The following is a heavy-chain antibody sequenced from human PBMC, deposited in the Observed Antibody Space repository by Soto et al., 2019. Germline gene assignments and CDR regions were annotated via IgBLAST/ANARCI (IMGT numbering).Heavy chain of an antibody. CDR3: ARDPGYCSSTSCPAWDDY. J-gene: IGHJ4*02. CDR1: GGTFSSYA. Sequence: GXSVKVSCKASGGTFSSYAISWVRQAPGQGLEWMGGIIPIFGTANYAQKFQGRVTITADESTSTAYMELSSLRSEDTAVYYCARDPGYCSSTSCPAWDDYWGQGTLVTVSS. CDR2: IIPIFGTA. D-gene: IGHD2-2*01. V-gene: IGHV1-69*01.